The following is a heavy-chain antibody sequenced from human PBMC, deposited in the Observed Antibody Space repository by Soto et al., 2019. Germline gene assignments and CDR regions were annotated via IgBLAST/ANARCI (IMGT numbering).Heavy chain of an antibody. Sequence: PGGSLRLSCAASGFTFNNAWMNWVLQAPWKGLEWVGRIKSETDGGTTEYAAPVKGRFTISRDDSKNTLYLQMNNLKTEDTAVYYCTTDQCDGSCYYYYHGMDVWGQGTTVTVSS. J-gene: IGHJ6*02. V-gene: IGHV3-15*07. CDR3: TTDQCDGSCYYYYHGMDV. CDR1: GFTFNNAW. D-gene: IGHD2-15*01. CDR2: IKSETDGGTT.